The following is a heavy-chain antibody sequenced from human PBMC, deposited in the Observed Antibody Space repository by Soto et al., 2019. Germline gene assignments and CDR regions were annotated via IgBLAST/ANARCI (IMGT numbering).Heavy chain of an antibody. J-gene: IGHJ5*01. CDR2: VSATGGNT. CDR3: ARDILSGGAYPDS. D-gene: IGHD3-10*01. V-gene: IGHV3-23*01. Sequence: VGSLSLSCAAAGFTFSSFAMTWVRQAPGKGLEWVSAVSATGGNTYYAGSVKGRFTISRDNARNSLFLEMKTLRADDTAVYYCARDILSGGAYPDSWGQGTKVTVSS. CDR1: GFTFSSFA.